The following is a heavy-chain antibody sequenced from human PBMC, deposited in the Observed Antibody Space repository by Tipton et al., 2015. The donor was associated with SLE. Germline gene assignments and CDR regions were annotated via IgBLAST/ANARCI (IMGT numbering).Heavy chain of an antibody. CDR1: GYTFTGHF. CDR2: INPNSGYA. D-gene: IGHD3-10*01. Sequence: QSGAEVKTPGASVKVSCTASGYTFTGHFLHWVRQAPGQGLEWMGWINPNSGYAEYAHKFQGRVTVTSDTTISAAYMELSRLRFDGTAVYYRARVVGETRGFDYWGQGTLVTVSS. V-gene: IGHV1-2*02. CDR3: ARVVGETRGFDY. J-gene: IGHJ4*02.